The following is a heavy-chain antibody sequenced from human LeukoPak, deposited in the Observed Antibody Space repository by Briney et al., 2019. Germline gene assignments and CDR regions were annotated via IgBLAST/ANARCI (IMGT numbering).Heavy chain of an antibody. CDR1: GFTFSSYS. CDR2: IYENGGTT. D-gene: IGHD2-21*01. J-gene: IGHJ4*02. Sequence: GGSLRLSCAASGFTFSSYSMNWVRQAPGKGLEFVSGIYENGGTTYYADSVKGRFSISRDNSKNTLYLQMDSLRGEDTAVYYCAKDFRIGYSAHFDYWGQGALVTVSS. V-gene: IGHV3-23*01. CDR3: AKDFRIGYSAHFDY.